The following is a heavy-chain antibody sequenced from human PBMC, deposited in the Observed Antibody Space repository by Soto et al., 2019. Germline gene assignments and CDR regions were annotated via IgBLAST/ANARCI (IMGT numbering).Heavy chain of an antibody. V-gene: IGHV4-39*01. Sequence: QLQLLESGPGLVKASETLSLTCSVSGGSISTSRSYWAWIRQPPGKGLEWLANIFYSGSTFYNPSPASRVSVSVDTSKNEFSLKLRSVTAADTAVYYCARQPTTGDTDLWFDPWGQGTLVTVSS. CDR3: ARQPTTGDTDLWFDP. CDR2: IFYSGST. J-gene: IGHJ5*02. D-gene: IGHD2-21*01. CDR1: GGSISTSRSY.